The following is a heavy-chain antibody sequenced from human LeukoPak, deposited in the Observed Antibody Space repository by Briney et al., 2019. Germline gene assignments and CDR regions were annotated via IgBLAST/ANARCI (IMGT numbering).Heavy chain of an antibody. V-gene: IGHV4-61*01. CDR1: GGSVSSGSYY. CDR2: IYYSGST. J-gene: IGHJ4*02. D-gene: IGHD2-2*02. Sequence: TSETLSLTCTVSGGSVSSGSYYWSWIRQPPGKGLEWIGYIYYSGSTNYNPSLKSRVTISVDTSKNQFSLKLSSVTAADTTVYYCARGLYGRPFDYWGQGTLVTVSS. CDR3: ARGLYGRPFDY.